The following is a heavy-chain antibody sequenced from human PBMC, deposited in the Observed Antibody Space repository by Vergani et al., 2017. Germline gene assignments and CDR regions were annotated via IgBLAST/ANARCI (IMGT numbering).Heavy chain of an antibody. V-gene: IGHV3-23*04. CDR2: ISGSGGST. D-gene: IGHD1-26*01. CDR3: ARDRGFQWEPYYYGMDV. Sequence: VQLVESGGGVVQPGGSLRLSCAASGFTFSSYAMSWVRQAPGKGLEWVSAISGSGGSTYYADSVKGRFTISRDNSKNTLYLQMSSLRSEDTAVYYCARDRGFQWEPYYYGMDVWGQGTTVTVSS. J-gene: IGHJ6*02. CDR1: GFTFSSYA.